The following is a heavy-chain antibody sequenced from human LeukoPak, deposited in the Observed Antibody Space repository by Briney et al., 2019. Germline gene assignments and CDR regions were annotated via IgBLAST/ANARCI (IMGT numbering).Heavy chain of an antibody. Sequence: SETLSLTCSVSGGSVSSGSYYWSWIRQPPGKGLEWIGYIYYSGSTNYNPSLKSRVTISVDMSKNQFSLKLSSVTAADTAVYCCARGGYTAMVSWDYWGQGTLVTVSS. V-gene: IGHV4-61*01. CDR2: IYYSGST. CDR1: GGSVSSGSYY. CDR3: ARGGYTAMVSWDY. D-gene: IGHD5-18*01. J-gene: IGHJ4*02.